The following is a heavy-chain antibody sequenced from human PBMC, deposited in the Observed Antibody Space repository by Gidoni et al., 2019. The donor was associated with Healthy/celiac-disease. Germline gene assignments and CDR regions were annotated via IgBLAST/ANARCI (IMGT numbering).Heavy chain of an antibody. CDR3: ARAKRDGPNYYGMDV. Sequence: QVQLVQSGAEVKKPGSSVKVSCKASGGTFSSYTISWVRQAPGQGLEWMGRIIPILGIANYAQKFQGRVTITADKSTSTAYMELSSLRSEDTAVYYCARAKRDGPNYYGMDVWGQGTTVTVSS. CDR1: GGTFSSYT. V-gene: IGHV1-69*02. CDR2: IIPILGIA. J-gene: IGHJ6*02.